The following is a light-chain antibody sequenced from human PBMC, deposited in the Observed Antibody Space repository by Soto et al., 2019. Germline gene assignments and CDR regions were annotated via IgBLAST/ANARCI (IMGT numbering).Light chain of an antibody. CDR2: QAS. Sequence: DIQMTQSPSSVSASVGDRVTITCRASQGISSWLAWYQQKPGKAPNLLIYQASSLESGVPSRFSGSGSGAEFTLTFTSLQSDDFATYFCLQYYDYPLTFGTGTKVDIK. V-gene: IGKV1-5*03. CDR1: QGISSW. CDR3: LQYYDYPLT. J-gene: IGKJ3*01.